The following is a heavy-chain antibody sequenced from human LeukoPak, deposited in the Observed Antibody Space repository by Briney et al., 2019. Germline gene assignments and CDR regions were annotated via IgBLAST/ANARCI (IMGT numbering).Heavy chain of an antibody. Sequence: GGSLRLSCAASGFTVSSNYMSWVRQAPGKGVEWVSVIYSGGSTYYADSVKGRFTISRHNSKNTLYLQMNSLRAEDTAMYYCARVRYPSAFDIWGQGTMVTVSS. V-gene: IGHV3-53*04. J-gene: IGHJ3*02. CDR1: GFTVSSNY. CDR2: IYSGGST. D-gene: IGHD3-16*02. CDR3: ARVRYPSAFDI.